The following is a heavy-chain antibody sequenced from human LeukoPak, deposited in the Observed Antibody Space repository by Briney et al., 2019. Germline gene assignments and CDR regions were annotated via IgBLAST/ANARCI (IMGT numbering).Heavy chain of an antibody. D-gene: IGHD5-12*01. Sequence: QPGRFLRLSCAASGFTFSSYAMHWVRQAPGKGLEWVAVISYDGSNKYYADSVKGRFTISRDNSKNTLYLQMNSLRAEDTAVYYCARGPPYSGWLDYWGQGTLVTVSS. J-gene: IGHJ4*02. CDR3: ARGPPYSGWLDY. CDR2: ISYDGSNK. CDR1: GFTFSSYA. V-gene: IGHV3-30*01.